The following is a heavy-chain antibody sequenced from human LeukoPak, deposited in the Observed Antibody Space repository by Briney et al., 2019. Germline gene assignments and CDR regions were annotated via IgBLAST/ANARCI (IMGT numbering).Heavy chain of an antibody. Sequence: SETLSLTCTVSGGSISSSSYYWGWIRQPPGKGLEWIGSIYYSGSTYYNPSLKSRVTISVDTSKNQFSLKLSSVTAADTAVYYCARAVVVGIVGELSPNWFDPWGQGTLVTVSS. V-gene: IGHV4-39*07. CDR3: ARAVVVGIVGELSPNWFDP. D-gene: IGHD3-16*02. CDR1: GGSISSSSYY. CDR2: IYYSGST. J-gene: IGHJ5*02.